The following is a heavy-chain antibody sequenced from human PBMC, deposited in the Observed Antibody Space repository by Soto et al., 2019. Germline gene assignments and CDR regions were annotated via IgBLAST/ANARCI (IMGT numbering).Heavy chain of an antibody. J-gene: IGHJ4*02. Sequence: GALRLSCAASVFTFSNYWMHWVRQAPGKGLVWVSHIKTDGSSTRDADSVKGRFTISRDNARNTLYLQMNSLRAEDTAVYYCARDNNWSFDYWGQGTLVIVSS. D-gene: IGHD1-1*01. V-gene: IGHV3-74*01. CDR2: IKTDGSST. CDR3: ARDNNWSFDY. CDR1: VFTFSNYW.